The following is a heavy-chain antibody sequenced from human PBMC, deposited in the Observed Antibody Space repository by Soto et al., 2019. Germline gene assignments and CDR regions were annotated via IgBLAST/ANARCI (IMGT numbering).Heavy chain of an antibody. CDR1: GYTFTSYD. CDR2: MNPNSGNT. CDR3: AREKSSGYYYDY. Sequence: QVQLVQSGAEVKKPGASVKVSCKASGYTFTSYDINWVRQTTGQGLEWMGWMNPNSGNTAYAQKFQGRVTMTRNTSISTAYMELSSLRSEDTAVYYCAREKSSGYYYDYWGQGTLVTVSS. V-gene: IGHV1-8*01. J-gene: IGHJ4*02. D-gene: IGHD3-22*01.